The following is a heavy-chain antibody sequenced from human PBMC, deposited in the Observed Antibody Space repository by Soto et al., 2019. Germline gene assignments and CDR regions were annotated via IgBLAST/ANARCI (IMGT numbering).Heavy chain of an antibody. V-gene: IGHV2-5*02. Sequence: QITLNESGPTLVKPTETLTLTCTFSGFSLSTSGVGVGWIRQSPGKAPERLALIYWDDEKRYSASLKSRLTIRKDTSKNQVVLTMATLDPADTATYHCAHRVLRTVFGLVTTTAIYFDFWGQGTPVAVSS. CDR1: GFSLSTSGVG. D-gene: IGHD3-3*01. J-gene: IGHJ4*02. CDR2: IYWDDEK. CDR3: AHRVLRTVFGLVTTTAIYFDF.